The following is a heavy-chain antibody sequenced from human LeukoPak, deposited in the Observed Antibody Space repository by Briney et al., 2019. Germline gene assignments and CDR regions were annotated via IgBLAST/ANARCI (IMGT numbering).Heavy chain of an antibody. D-gene: IGHD1-26*01. Sequence: GGSLTLSCVASGFTFNTYNMNWVRQAPGKGLEWVSSITSSSSYIYYADSVKGRFTISRDNAKSSLYLQMNSLRDEDTAVYYCARDPYSGNYGDYYYYYMDVWGKGTTVTIS. J-gene: IGHJ6*03. CDR2: ITSSSSYI. CDR1: GFTFNTYN. V-gene: IGHV3-21*01. CDR3: ARDPYSGNYGDYYYYYMDV.